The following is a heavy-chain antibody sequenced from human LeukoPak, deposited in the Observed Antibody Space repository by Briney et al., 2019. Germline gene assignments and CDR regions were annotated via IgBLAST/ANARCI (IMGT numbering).Heavy chain of an antibody. D-gene: IGHD6-19*01. V-gene: IGHV1-69*04. CDR3: ARYTIDSSGYDY. CDR1: GGTFSSYA. Sequence: SVKVSCKASGGTFSSYAISWVRQAPGQGLEWMGRIIPILGTANYAQKFQGRVTITADKSTSTAYMVLSSLRSEDTAVYYCARYTIDSSGYDYWGQGTLVTVSS. J-gene: IGHJ4*02. CDR2: IIPILGTA.